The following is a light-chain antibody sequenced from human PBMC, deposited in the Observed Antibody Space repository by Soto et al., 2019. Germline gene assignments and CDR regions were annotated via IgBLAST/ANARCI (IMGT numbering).Light chain of an antibody. CDR3: QQVKNHLPLT. CDR1: QDISHY. V-gene: IGKV1-9*01. CDR2: EAS. J-gene: IGKJ4*01. Sequence: IQLTQSPSSLSASVGDRVTITCRASQDISHYVAWYQQKPGKAPKVLIYEASTLQSGVPSRFSGSGSGTDFTLTISSLQPEDFATYYCQQVKNHLPLTFGGGTKVEIK.